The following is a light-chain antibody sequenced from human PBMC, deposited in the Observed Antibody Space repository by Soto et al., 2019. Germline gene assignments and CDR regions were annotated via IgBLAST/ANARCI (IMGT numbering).Light chain of an antibody. J-gene: IGLJ1*01. CDR1: SSDVGGYNY. V-gene: IGLV2-8*01. Sequence: QSALTQPPSASGSPGQSVTISCTGTSSDVGGYNYVSWYQQHPGKAPKLMIYEVSERPSGVPDRFSGSKSGNTASLTVSGLQAEDEADYYCSSYAGSNYVFGTGTEVTVL. CDR3: SSYAGSNYV. CDR2: EVS.